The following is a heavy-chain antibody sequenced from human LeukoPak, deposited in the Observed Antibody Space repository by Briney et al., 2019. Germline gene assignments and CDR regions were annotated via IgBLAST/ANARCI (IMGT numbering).Heavy chain of an antibody. CDR2: IKQDGSEQ. D-gene: IGHD6-13*01. V-gene: IGHV3-7*01. CDR3: ARGRGNSSSWYWDY. CDR1: GFTFSSYW. J-gene: IGHJ4*02. Sequence: PGGSLRLSCAASGFTFSSYWMTWVRQAPGRWLEWVANIKQDGSEQYYVDSAKGRFTISRDNGKKSLYLQMNSLRVEDMAVYYCARGRGNSSSWYWDYWGQGTLVTVSS.